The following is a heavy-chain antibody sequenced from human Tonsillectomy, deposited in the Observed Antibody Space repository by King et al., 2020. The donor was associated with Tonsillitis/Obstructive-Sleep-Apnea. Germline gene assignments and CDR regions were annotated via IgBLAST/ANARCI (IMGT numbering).Heavy chain of an antibody. CDR1: GFTFSNYW. D-gene: IGHD5-18*01. V-gene: IGHV3-74*01. J-gene: IGHJ6*03. Sequence: VQLVESGGGLVQPGGSLRLSCAASGFTFSNYWMHWVRQAPGKGLVWVSRINSDGSNTRYADSVKGRFTISRDNAKNTMYLQMNSLRAEDTAVYYCASRYSYELPYYYYYYYIDGWGKGTTVTVSS. CDR2: INSDGSNT. CDR3: ASRYSYELPYYYYYYYIDG.